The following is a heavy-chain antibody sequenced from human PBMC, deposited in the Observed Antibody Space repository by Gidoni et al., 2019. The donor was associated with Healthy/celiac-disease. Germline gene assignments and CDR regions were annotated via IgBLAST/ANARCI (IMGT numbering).Heavy chain of an antibody. CDR1: GGSISSSSYY. CDR3: ARPPMDV. V-gene: IGHV4-39*01. J-gene: IGHJ6*02. Sequence: QLQLQESGPGLVKPSETLYLTCTVSGGSISSSSYYWGWLRQPPGKGLEWIGSIYYSGSTYYNPSLKSRVTISVDTSKNQFSLKLSSVTAADTAVYYCARPPMDVWGQGTTVTVSS. CDR2: IYYSGST.